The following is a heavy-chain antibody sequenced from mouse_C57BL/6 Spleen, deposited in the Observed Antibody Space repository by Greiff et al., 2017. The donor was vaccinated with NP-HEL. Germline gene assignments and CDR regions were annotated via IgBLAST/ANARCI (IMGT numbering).Heavy chain of an antibody. CDR3: VRQGSRGEEDYFDY. V-gene: IGHV10-1*01. Sequence: EVQLQESGGGLVQPKGSLKLSCAASGFSFNTYAMNWVRQAPGKGLEWVARIRSKSNNYATYYADSVKDRFTISRDDSESMLYLQMNNLKTEDTAMYYCVRQGSRGEEDYFDYWGQGTTLTVSS. D-gene: IGHD3-1*01. CDR1: GFSFNTYA. J-gene: IGHJ2*01. CDR2: IRSKSNNYAT.